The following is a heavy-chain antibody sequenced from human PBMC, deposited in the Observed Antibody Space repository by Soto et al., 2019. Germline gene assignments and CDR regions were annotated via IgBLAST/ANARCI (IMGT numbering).Heavy chain of an antibody. D-gene: IGHD2-2*02. V-gene: IGHV4-39*01. CDR3: ARHMYCSSTSCYKLYYYYYMDV. CDR1: GGSISSSSYY. CDR2: IYYSGST. Sequence: PSETPSLTCPVSGGSISSSSYYWGWFRPPPGKGVGWVGSIYYSGSTYYNPSLKSRVTISVDTSKNQFSLKLSSVTAADTAVYYCARHMYCSSTSCYKLYYYYYMDVWGQGTLVTVSS. J-gene: IGHJ6*03.